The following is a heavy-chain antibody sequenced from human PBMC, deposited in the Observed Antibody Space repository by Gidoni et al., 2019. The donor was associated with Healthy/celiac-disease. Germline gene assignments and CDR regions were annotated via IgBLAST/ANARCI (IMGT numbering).Heavy chain of an antibody. CDR3: ARPPSGSYPYWYFDL. J-gene: IGHJ2*01. CDR2: IYPGDSDT. D-gene: IGHD1-26*01. V-gene: IGHV5-51*01. CDR1: GYSFTSYW. Sequence: EVQLVQSGAEVKKPGESLKISCKGSGYSFTSYWIGWVRQMPGKGLAWMGIIYPGDSDTRYSPSFQGQVTISADKSISTAYLQWSSLKASDTAMYYCARPPSGSYPYWYFDLWGRGTLVTVSS.